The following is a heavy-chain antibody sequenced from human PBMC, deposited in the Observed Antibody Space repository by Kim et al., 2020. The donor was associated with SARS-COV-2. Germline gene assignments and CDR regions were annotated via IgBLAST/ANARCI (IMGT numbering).Heavy chain of an antibody. V-gene: IGHV3-7*01. CDR2: IKKDGSEK. D-gene: IGHD3-10*01. CDR1: GFTFSSYG. Sequence: GGSLRLSCAASGFTFSSYGMPWVRQAPGKGLEWVANIKKDGSEKYYVDSVKGRFTISRDNSRNSLYLQMNNLRAEDTAVYYCARGSGLDVWGQGTTVTVS. CDR3: ARGSGLDV. J-gene: IGHJ6*02.